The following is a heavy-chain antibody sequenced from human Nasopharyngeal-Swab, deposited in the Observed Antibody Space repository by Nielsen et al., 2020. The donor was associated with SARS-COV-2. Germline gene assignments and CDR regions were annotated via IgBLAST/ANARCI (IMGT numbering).Heavy chain of an antibody. J-gene: IGHJ4*02. D-gene: IGHD7-27*01. CDR3: ARDFDKTGD. Sequence: AGSLRLSCAVSGLTFSDSWIHCVRQAPGKGLVWVSRINSDGSRTGHADSVKGRFTVSRDNAKNTVYLQMNSLRAEDTAVYYCARDFDKTGDWGQGTLVTVSS. CDR2: INSDGSRT. V-gene: IGHV3-74*01. CDR1: GLTFSDSW.